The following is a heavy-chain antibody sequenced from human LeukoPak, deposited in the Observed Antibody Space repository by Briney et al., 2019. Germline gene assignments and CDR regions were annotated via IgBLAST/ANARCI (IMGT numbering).Heavy chain of an antibody. CDR3: ARLGSGWTYYFDY. V-gene: IGHV1-2*02. D-gene: IGHD6-19*01. Sequence: ASVKVSCKASGYTFTGYYMHWVRQAPGQGLEWMGWINPNSGGTNYAQKFQGRVTMTRDTSISTAYMELSRLRSDDTAVYYCARLGSGWTYYFDYWGQGTLVTVSS. CDR1: GYTFTGYY. CDR2: INPNSGGT. J-gene: IGHJ4*02.